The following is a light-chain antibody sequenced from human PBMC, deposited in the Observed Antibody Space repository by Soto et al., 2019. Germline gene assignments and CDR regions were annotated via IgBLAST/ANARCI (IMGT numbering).Light chain of an antibody. J-gene: IGKJ1*01. CDR2: GAS. Sequence: EIVMTQSPATLSVSPGERATLSCRASQSVSSNLAWYQQKPGQAPRLLIYGASTRATGIPDRFSGSGSGTEFSLTINSLQSEDFSVYYCHHYNNWWAFGRGTKVDIK. V-gene: IGKV3-15*01. CDR1: QSVSSN. CDR3: HHYNNWWA.